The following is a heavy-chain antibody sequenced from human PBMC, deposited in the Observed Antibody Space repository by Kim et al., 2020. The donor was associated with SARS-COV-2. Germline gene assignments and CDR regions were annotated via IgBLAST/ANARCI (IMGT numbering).Heavy chain of an antibody. D-gene: IGHD2-8*01. CDR2: K. Sequence: KYYADSVKGRFTISRDNSKNTLYLQTNSLRAEDTAVYYCAKDNGVYYFDYWGQGTLVTVSS. J-gene: IGHJ4*02. CDR3: AKDNGVYYFDY. V-gene: IGHV3-33*06.